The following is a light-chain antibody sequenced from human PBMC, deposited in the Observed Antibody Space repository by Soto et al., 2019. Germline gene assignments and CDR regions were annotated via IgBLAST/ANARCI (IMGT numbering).Light chain of an antibody. CDR1: QSVSSY. CDR2: DAS. Sequence: EIVLTQSPATLSLSPGERATLSCRASQSVSSYLAWYQQKPGRAPRLLIYDASNRATGIPARFSGSGSGTDFTLTISSLEPEDFAVYYCQQRSNWPSGGITFGQGTRLEIK. J-gene: IGKJ5*01. CDR3: QQRSNWPSGGIT. V-gene: IGKV3-11*01.